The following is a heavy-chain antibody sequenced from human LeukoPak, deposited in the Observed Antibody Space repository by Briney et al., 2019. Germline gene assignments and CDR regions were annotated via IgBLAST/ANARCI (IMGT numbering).Heavy chain of an antibody. CDR1: GFSFSSYG. Sequence: PGGSLRLSCAASGFSFSSYGMTWVRQAPGKGLEWVSTISGAGRSTYYADSVKGRFSISRDNSKNTLYLQVNSLRVEDTAVYYCAKDRLGAMMYFDFWGQGTLVTVSS. CDR2: ISGAGRST. J-gene: IGHJ4*02. V-gene: IGHV3-23*01. CDR3: AKDRLGAMMYFDF. D-gene: IGHD1-26*01.